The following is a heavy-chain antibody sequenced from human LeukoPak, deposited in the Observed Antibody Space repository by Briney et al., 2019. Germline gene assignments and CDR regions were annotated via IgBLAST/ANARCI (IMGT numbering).Heavy chain of an antibody. CDR1: AYTFTSYG. D-gene: IGHD2-15*01. Sequence: ASVKVSCNASAYTFTSYGISWVRQAPGQGLEWMGWINPNSGGTNYAQKFQGRVTMTRDTSISTAYMELSRLRSDDTAVYYCARGHRYCSGGSCYSYYYYMDVWGKGTTVTISS. J-gene: IGHJ6*03. CDR2: INPNSGGT. CDR3: ARGHRYCSGGSCYSYYYYMDV. V-gene: IGHV1-2*02.